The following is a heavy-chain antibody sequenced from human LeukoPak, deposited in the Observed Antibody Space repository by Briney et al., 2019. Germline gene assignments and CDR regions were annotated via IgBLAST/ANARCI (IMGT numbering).Heavy chain of an antibody. J-gene: IGHJ6*03. V-gene: IGHV4-61*02. CDR3: ARGASVRGVIPAYYYYYMDV. Sequence: PSQTLSLTCTVSGGSISSGSYYWSWIRQPAGKGLEWIGRIYTSGSTNYNPSLKSRVTISVDTSKNQFSLKLSSVTAADTAVYYCARGASVRGVIPAYYYYYMDVWGKGTTVTVSS. CDR2: IYTSGST. D-gene: IGHD3-10*01. CDR1: GGSISSGSYY.